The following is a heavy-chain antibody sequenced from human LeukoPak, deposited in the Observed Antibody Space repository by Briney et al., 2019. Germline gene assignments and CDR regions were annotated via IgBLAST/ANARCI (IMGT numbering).Heavy chain of an antibody. CDR1: GGSVSSNSYY. D-gene: IGHD1-26*01. Sequence: SETLSLTCTVSGGSVSSNSYYWSWIRQPPGKGLECIGYLFYSGSTNYNPSLKSRVTISVDTSKDQFSLKLNSVTAADTAVYYCARVQTGSYYIDYWGQGTLVTVSS. CDR3: ARVQTGSYYIDY. V-gene: IGHV4-61*01. CDR2: LFYSGST. J-gene: IGHJ4*02.